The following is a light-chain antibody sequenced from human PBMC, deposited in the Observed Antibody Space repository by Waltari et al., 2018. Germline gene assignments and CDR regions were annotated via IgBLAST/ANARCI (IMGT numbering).Light chain of an antibody. CDR2: STS. V-gene: IGLV8-61*01. CDR1: SGSVSTSYY. Sequence: QTVVTQEPSFSVSPGGTVTLPCGLNSGSVSTSYYPSGYQQTPGQAPRTLLYSTSTRSSGVPDRFSGSILGNRAALTITGAQADDESDYYCVLYMGSGISVFGGGTKLTVL. CDR3: VLYMGSGISV. J-gene: IGLJ3*02.